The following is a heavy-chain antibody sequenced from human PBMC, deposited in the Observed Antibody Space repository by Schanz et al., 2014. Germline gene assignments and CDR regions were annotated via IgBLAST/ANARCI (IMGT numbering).Heavy chain of an antibody. CDR3: AKSLESCPGGRCSRGYFDY. V-gene: IGHV3-23*01. CDR1: GFTFGDYA. D-gene: IGHD2-8*02. J-gene: IGHJ4*02. Sequence: EVQLLESGGGLVQPGGSLRLSCAASGFTFGDYAMTWVRQAPGKGLEWVSVISASGGDTYYADSVKGRFTISRDNFKGALYLQMSSLRAEDTAVYYCAKSLESCPGGRCSRGYFDYWGQGTLVTVSS. CDR2: ISASGGDT.